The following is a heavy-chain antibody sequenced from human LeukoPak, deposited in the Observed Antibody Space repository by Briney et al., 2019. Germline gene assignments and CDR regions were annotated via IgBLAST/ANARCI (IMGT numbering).Heavy chain of an antibody. V-gene: IGHV4-34*01. CDR2: INHSGST. D-gene: IGHD3-9*01. CDR1: GGSFSGYY. Sequence: SETLSLTCAVYGGSFSGYYWSWIRQPPGKGLEWIGEINHSGSTNYNPSLKSRVTISVDTSKNQFSLKLSSVTAADTAVYYCARGGRYFDWLLNLPFDYWGRGTLVTVSS. CDR3: ARGGRYFDWLLNLPFDY. J-gene: IGHJ4*02.